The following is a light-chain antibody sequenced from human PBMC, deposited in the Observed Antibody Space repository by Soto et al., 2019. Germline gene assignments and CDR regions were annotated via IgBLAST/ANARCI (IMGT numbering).Light chain of an antibody. CDR3: QSFDSSLSGSV. CDR2: GNT. Sequence: QSVLTQPPSVSGAPGQRVTISCTGGSSNIGADYVVHWYQQLPGTAPKLLIYGNTNRPSGVPDRFSGSKSGTSASLAITGLQAEDEADYYCQSFDSSLSGSVFGGGTKVTVL. J-gene: IGLJ3*02. CDR1: SSNIGADYV. V-gene: IGLV1-40*01.